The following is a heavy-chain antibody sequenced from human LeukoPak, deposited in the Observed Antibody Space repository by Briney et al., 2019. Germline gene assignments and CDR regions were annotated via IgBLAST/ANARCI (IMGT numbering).Heavy chain of an antibody. V-gene: IGHV5-51*01. D-gene: IGHD4-17*01. CDR2: IYPGDSDT. Sequence: GESLKISCKASGYSFTSNWIGWVRQMPGKGLEWMGIIYPGDSDTRYSPSFQGQVTISADKSISTAYLQWSSLKASDTAMYYCARHGPTTDYYYYMDVWGKGTTVTVSS. CDR1: GYSFTSNW. CDR3: ARHGPTTDYYYYMDV. J-gene: IGHJ6*03.